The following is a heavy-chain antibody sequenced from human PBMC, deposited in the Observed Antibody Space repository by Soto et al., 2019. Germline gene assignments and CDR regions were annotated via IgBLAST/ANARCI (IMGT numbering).Heavy chain of an antibody. J-gene: IGHJ4*02. CDR3: ARGTHYYDSIGYSHFFDY. Sequence: PGGSLRLSCAASGFTFSDFAMSWVRQAPGKGLEWVSSISSNGNYIYYADSMKGRFTISRDNAEKSLYLQMNSLRGEDTAVYYCARGTHYYDSIGYSHFFDYWGQGTLVTVSS. CDR1: GFTFSDFA. V-gene: IGHV3-21*01. CDR2: ISSNGNYI. D-gene: IGHD3-22*01.